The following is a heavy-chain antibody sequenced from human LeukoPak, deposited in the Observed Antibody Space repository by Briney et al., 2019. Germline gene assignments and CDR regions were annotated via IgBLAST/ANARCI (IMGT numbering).Heavy chain of an antibody. D-gene: IGHD1-26*01. CDR1: GFTFSSYE. CDR3: ARGSPYYGMDV. J-gene: IGHJ6*02. V-gene: IGHV3-48*03. CDR2: ISSSGNTI. Sequence: GGSLRLSCAASGFTFSSYEMNWVRQAPGKGLEWVSYISSSGNTIYYADSVKGRFTISRDNAKNSLYLQMNSLRAEDTAVYYCARGSPYYGMDVWGQGTTVTVSS.